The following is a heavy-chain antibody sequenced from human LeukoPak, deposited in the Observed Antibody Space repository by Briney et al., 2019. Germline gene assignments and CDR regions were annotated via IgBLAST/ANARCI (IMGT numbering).Heavy chain of an antibody. CDR3: AKDGYGSGTYFYYCDY. CDR1: GLTFSSYA. Sequence: GRSLRPSCEASGLTFSSYAMSWVRQAPGKRLEWVSRINSRGSNPYYADSVKGRFTISRDNSKNTLYLQMNSLRAEDTAVYYCAKDGYGSGTYFYYCDYWGQGTLVTVSS. D-gene: IGHD3-10*01. V-gene: IGHV3-23*01. J-gene: IGHJ4*02. CDR2: INSRGSNP.